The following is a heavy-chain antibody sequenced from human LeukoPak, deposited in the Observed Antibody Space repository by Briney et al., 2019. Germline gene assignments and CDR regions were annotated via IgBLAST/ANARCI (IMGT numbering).Heavy chain of an antibody. CDR2: ISSSGSTI. V-gene: IGHV3-11*01. J-gene: IGHJ1*01. CDR3: ASPGEAAPGSVQH. D-gene: IGHD6-6*01. CDR1: GLTFSDYY. Sequence: GGSLRLSCAASGLTFSDYYMSWIRQAPGKGLEWVSYISSSGSTIYYADSVKGRFTISRDNAKNSLYLQMNSLRAEDTAVYYCASPGEAAPGSVQHWGQATLVTVSS.